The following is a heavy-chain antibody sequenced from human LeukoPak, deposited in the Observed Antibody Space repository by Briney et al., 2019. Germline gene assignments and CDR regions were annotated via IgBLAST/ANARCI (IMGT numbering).Heavy chain of an antibody. J-gene: IGHJ3*02. V-gene: IGHV1-69*11. Sequence: SVKVSCKTSGGTFSTYSINWVRQAPGQGLEWMGRIIPILSQSDYAQKFQGTVSITADEFTETAYMELSGLRSDDTAVYYCATGGAYRDAFDIWGQGTMVTVSS. CDR2: IIPILSQS. CDR1: GGTFSTYS. CDR3: ATGGAYRDAFDI. D-gene: IGHD2-8*02.